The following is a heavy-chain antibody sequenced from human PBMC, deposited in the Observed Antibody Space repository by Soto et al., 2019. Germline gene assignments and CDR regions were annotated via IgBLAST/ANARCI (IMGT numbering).Heavy chain of an antibody. J-gene: IGHJ6*02. V-gene: IGHV3-30*18. Sequence: SLRLSCAASGFTFSSYGMHWVRQAPGKGLEWVAVISYDGSNKYYADSVKGRFTISRDNSKNTLYLQMNSLRAEDTAVYYCANQYSSSWYQRYYYGMDVWGQGTTVTVSS. CDR3: ANQYSSSWYQRYYYGMDV. CDR1: GFTFSSYG. D-gene: IGHD6-13*01. CDR2: ISYDGSNK.